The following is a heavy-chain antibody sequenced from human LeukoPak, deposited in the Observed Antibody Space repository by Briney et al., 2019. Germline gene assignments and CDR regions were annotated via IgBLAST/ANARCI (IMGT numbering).Heavy chain of an antibody. CDR3: ARETEMANLDY. CDR2: IPYDGSNK. D-gene: IGHD5-24*01. Sequence: PGGSLRLSCAASGFTFSSYAMHWVRQAPGKGLEWVAVIPYDGSNKYYADSVKGRFTISRDNSKNTLYLQMNSLRAEDTAVYYCARETEMANLDYWGQGTLVTVSS. CDR1: GFTFSSYA. J-gene: IGHJ4*02. V-gene: IGHV3-30-3*01.